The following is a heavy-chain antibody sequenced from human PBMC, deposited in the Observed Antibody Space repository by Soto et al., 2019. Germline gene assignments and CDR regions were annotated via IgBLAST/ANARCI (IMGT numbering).Heavy chain of an antibody. J-gene: IGHJ4*02. CDR2: ISYDGSNK. CDR1: GFTFSSYG. Sequence: SLRLSCAASGFTFSSYGMHWVRQAPGKGLEWVAVISYDGSNKYYADSVKGRFTISRDNSKNTLYLQMNSLRAEDTAVYYCAKDMSSWYTDYWGQGTLVTVSS. CDR3: AKDMSSWYTDY. D-gene: IGHD6-13*01. V-gene: IGHV3-30*18.